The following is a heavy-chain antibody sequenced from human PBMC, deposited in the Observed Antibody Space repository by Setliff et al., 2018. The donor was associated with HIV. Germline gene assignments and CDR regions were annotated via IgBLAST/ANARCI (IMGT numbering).Heavy chain of an antibody. CDR2: VYFSGTT. V-gene: IGHV4-59*08. Sequence: PSETLSLTCSATGVSIASYHWIWIRQAPGKGLEWIGYVYFSGTTNYNPSLKSRVTISIDPSENHFSLNLSSVTAADTAVYYCARLGGSTITRYFDFWGQGRLVTVSS. CDR3: ARLGGSTITRYFDF. D-gene: IGHD5-12*01. J-gene: IGHJ4*02. CDR1: GVSIASYH.